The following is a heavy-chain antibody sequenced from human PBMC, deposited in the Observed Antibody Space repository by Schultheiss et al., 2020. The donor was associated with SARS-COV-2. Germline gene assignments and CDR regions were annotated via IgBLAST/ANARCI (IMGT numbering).Heavy chain of an antibody. CDR2: ISSNGGST. CDR1: GFTFSSYG. V-gene: IGHV3-64D*06. Sequence: GGSLRLSCAASGFTFSSYGMHWVRQAPGKGLEYVSAISSNGGSTYYADSVKGRFTISRDNSKNTLYLQMSSLRAEDTAVYYCVKGIAAAGRPDAFDIWGQGTMVTVSS. CDR3: VKGIAAAGRPDAFDI. D-gene: IGHD6-13*01. J-gene: IGHJ3*02.